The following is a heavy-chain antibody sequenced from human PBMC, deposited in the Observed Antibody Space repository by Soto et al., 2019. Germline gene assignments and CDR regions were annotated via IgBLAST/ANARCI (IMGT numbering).Heavy chain of an antibody. CDR1: GFSVSRNY. D-gene: IGHD3-10*01. CDR3: ARVPGRL. CDR2: VYSGGAT. J-gene: IGHJ4*02. V-gene: IGHV3-53*02. Sequence: QLVETGGGLIQPGTSLTLSCAASGFSVSRNYMTWVRQAPGKGLEWVAFVYSGGATLYAASVKGRFILSRDDSQNTMYLQMNNLRAEDTAVYYCARVPGRLWGRGTLVTVAS.